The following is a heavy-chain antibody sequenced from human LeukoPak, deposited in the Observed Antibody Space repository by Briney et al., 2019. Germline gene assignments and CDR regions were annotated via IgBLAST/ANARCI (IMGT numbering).Heavy chain of an antibody. CDR1: GGSISSSSYY. Sequence: PSETLSLTCTVSGGSISSSSYYWGWIRQPPGKGLEWIGSIYYSGSTNYNPSLKSRVTISVDTSKNQFSLKLSSVTAADTAVYYCAREFSWSGFFDYWGQGTLVTVSS. V-gene: IGHV4-39*07. CDR2: IYYSGST. D-gene: IGHD3-3*01. J-gene: IGHJ4*02. CDR3: AREFSWSGFFDY.